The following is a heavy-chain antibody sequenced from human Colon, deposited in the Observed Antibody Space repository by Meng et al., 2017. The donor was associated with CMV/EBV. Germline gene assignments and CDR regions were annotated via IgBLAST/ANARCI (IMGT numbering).Heavy chain of an antibody. CDR2: VHYSGST. CDR1: NVSFGSGGTY. CDR3: AKGFGAASLSWFDP. D-gene: IGHD3-16*01. Sequence: SETLSLTCPVSNVSFGSGGTYWTWLRQRPGLGLEWIGYVHYSGSTYYNPSLESRVPISMDASKNQFFLNLRSLTAADAAVYFCAKGFGAASLSWFDPWGQGTLVTVSS. J-gene: IGHJ5*02. V-gene: IGHV4-31*03.